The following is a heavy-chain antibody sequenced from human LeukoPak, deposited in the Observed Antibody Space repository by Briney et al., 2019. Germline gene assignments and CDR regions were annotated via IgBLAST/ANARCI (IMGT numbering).Heavy chain of an antibody. V-gene: IGHV4-59*01. CDR2: IYYSGYT. CDR1: GGSISSYY. J-gene: IGHJ4*02. D-gene: IGHD3-22*01. Sequence: SSETLSLTCTVSGGSISSYYWSWIRQPPGKGLEWIGFIYYSGYTKYNPSLKSRVTISVDTSKNQFSLKLTSVTTADTAVYYCARAKEGDITMIVVASFDYWGQGTLVTVSS. CDR3: ARAKEGDITMIVVASFDY.